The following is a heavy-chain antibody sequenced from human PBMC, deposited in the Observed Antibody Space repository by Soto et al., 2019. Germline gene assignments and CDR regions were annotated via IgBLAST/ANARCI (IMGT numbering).Heavy chain of an antibody. V-gene: IGHV1-18*01. CDR3: AARSPAFDY. J-gene: IGHJ4*02. CDR2: ITTDKGKT. CDR1: GYTFTSFG. Sequence: QVQLVQSGPEVKKPGASVKVSCKTSGYTFTSFGISWVRQAPGQGLEWMGWITTDKGKTNYAQKFQGRVTMTTDTPTNTAYMEPGSLRSDDTAVYYRAARSPAFDYWGQGTLVTVSS.